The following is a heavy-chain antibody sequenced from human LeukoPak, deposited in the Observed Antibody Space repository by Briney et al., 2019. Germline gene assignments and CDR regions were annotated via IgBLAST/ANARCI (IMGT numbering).Heavy chain of an antibody. D-gene: IGHD6-6*01. J-gene: IGHJ4*02. CDR1: GGTFSSYA. Sequence: SVKVSCKASGGTFSSYAISWVRQAPGQGLEWMGGIIPIFGTANYAQKFQGRVTITADESTSTAYMELSSLRSEDTAVYYCARDGYSSSSFIPFDYWGQGTLVTVSS. CDR2: IIPIFGTA. V-gene: IGHV1-69*13. CDR3: ARDGYSSSSFIPFDY.